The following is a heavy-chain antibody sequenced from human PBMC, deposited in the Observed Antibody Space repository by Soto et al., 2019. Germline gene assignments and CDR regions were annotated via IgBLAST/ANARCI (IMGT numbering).Heavy chain of an antibody. CDR1: GFTFSSYG. V-gene: IGHV3-30*03. CDR3: ARSRMVRGVIRYYYGMDV. Sequence: QVQLVESGGGVVQPGRSLRLSCAASGFTFSSYGMHWVRQAPDKGLEWVAVISYDGSNKYYADSVKGRFTISRDNSKNTLYLQMNSLRAEDTAVYYCARSRMVRGVIRYYYGMDVWGQGTTVTVSS. CDR2: ISYDGSNK. J-gene: IGHJ6*02. D-gene: IGHD3-10*01.